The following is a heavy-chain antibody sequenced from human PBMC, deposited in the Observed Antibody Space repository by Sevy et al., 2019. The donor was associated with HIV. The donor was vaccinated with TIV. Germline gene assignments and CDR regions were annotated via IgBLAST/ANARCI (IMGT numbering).Heavy chain of an antibody. CDR2: LSYDGIIK. D-gene: IGHD6-19*01. CDR1: GFTFNTHA. J-gene: IGHJ4*02. V-gene: IGHV3-30*04. Sequence: GGSLRRSCAASGFTFNTHAMHWVRQAPGKGLEWVALLSYDGIIKYYADSVKGRLTNSRDNSKNTLSLQMNSLIVEDTAVYYCAREGGYTSAWSPGNHWGQGTLVTVSS. CDR3: AREGGYTSAWSPGNH.